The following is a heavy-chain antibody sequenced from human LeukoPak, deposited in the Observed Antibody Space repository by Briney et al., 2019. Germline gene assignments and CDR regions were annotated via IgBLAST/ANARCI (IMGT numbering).Heavy chain of an antibody. D-gene: IGHD3-3*01. V-gene: IGHV4-34*01. J-gene: IGHJ2*01. CDR1: GGSFSGYY. Sequence: SETLSLTCAVYGGSFSGYYWSWIRQPPGKGLEWIGEINHSGSTNYNPSLKSRVTISVDTSKNQFSLKLSSVTAADTAVYFCARKYYDFWSGYSAWYFDLWGRGTLVTVSS. CDR3: ARKYYDFWSGYSAWYFDL. CDR2: INHSGST.